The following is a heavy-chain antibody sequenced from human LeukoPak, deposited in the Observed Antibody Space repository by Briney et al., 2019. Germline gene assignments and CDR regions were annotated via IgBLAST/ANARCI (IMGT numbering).Heavy chain of an antibody. D-gene: IGHD6-13*01. CDR3: ASEGYPKSSDY. V-gene: IGHV4-4*07. CDR2: IYTSGST. Sequence: SETLSLTCTVPGGSISSYYWSWIRQPAGKGLEWIGRIYTSGSTNYNPSLKSRVTMSVDTSKNQFSLKLSSVTAADTAVYYCASEGYPKSSDYWGQGTLVTVSS. CDR1: GGSISSYY. J-gene: IGHJ4*02.